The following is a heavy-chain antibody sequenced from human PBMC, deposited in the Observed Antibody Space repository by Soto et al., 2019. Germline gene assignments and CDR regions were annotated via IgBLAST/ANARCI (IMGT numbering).Heavy chain of an antibody. CDR1: GVTVSSNY. J-gene: IGHJ4*02. D-gene: IGHD5-18*01. CDR3: ARHGYNYGGGYFDY. CDR2: IYSGGGT. Sequence: EVQLVESGGGLVQPGGSLRLSCAASGVTVSSNYMSWVRQAPGKGLEWVSVIYSGGGTYYADSVKGRFTISRDNSKNALYLQMNSLRAEDTAVYYCARHGYNYGGGYFDYWGQGTPVTVSS. V-gene: IGHV3-66*04.